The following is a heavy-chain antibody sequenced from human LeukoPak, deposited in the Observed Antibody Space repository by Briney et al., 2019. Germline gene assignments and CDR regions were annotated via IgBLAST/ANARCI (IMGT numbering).Heavy chain of an antibody. D-gene: IGHD6-19*01. CDR3: ARSVAGINAPLDY. CDR1: GFTFSSYA. Sequence: GGSLRLSCAASGFTFSSYAMSWVRQAPGKGLEWVSVIGGGGGSAYYGDSAKGRSTISRDNSESTLYLQMNSLRAEDTAVYYCARSVAGINAPLDYWGQGTLVTVSS. CDR2: IGGGGGSA. V-gene: IGHV3-23*01. J-gene: IGHJ4*02.